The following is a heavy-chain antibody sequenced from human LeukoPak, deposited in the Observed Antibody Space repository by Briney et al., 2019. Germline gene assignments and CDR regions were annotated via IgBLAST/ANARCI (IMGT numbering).Heavy chain of an antibody. J-gene: IGHJ4*02. CDR3: ASELLWFEGATDY. D-gene: IGHD3-10*01. V-gene: IGHV3-30*04. CDR1: GFTFRSYA. Sequence: PGGSLTLTCAASGFTFRSYAMHWVRLPPGKGLEWVAIISYDGSNKYYADTVKGRFTIYRDNSKNTLYLQMNSLRLDDTAICYCASELLWFEGATDYWGQGTLVTVSS. CDR2: ISYDGSNK.